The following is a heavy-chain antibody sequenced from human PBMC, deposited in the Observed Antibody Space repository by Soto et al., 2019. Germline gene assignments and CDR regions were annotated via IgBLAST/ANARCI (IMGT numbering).Heavy chain of an antibody. CDR2: MNPNSGNT. V-gene: IGHV1-8*01. CDR1: GYTFTRYD. J-gene: IGHJ3*02. CDR3: ARSPARENAFEI. D-gene: IGHD1-26*01. Sequence: ASVKVSCKASGYTFTRYDINWVRQATGQGLEWMGWMNPNSGNTAYAQKFQGRVTMTRNTPISTAYMELSSLRSEDTAMYYCARSPARENAFEIWGQGTMVTVSS.